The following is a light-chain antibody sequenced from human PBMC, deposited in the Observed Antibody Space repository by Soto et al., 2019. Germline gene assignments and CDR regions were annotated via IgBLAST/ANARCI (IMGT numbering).Light chain of an antibody. Sequence: QSVLTQPPSVSAAPGQKVTISCSGSRSNIGEKYVSWYQQFPGTAPKLLIYENDKRPSEIPDRFSGSKSGTSATLAITGLQTGDEADYYCGTWDVSLSTGVFGGGTKLTVL. CDR3: GTWDVSLSTGV. CDR2: END. V-gene: IGLV1-51*01. CDR1: RSNIGEKY. J-gene: IGLJ2*01.